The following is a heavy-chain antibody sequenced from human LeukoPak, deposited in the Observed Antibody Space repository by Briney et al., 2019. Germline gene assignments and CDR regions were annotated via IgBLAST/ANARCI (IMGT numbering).Heavy chain of an antibody. CDR1: GYTFTGYH. CDR3: ARDDSSSSANAFDI. CDR2: INSNTGGT. J-gene: IGHJ3*02. D-gene: IGHD6-6*01. Sequence: ASVKVSCKASGYTFTGYHMHWVRQAPGQGLEWMGWINSNTGGTNYAQEFQGRVTMTRDTSISTAYMDLSSLRSDDTAVYYCARDDSSSSANAFDIWGQGTMGSVSS. V-gene: IGHV1-2*02.